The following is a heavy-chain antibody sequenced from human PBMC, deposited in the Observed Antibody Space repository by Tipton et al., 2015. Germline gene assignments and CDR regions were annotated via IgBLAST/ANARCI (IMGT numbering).Heavy chain of an antibody. J-gene: IGHJ6*02. CDR3: ARHRHRRLDDGMDV. Sequence: TLSLTCAVYGGSFSGYYWTWIRQPPGKGLEWIGEINHSGSANYNPSLKSRVTMSVDTSKNQFSLKLSSVTAADTAVYYCARHRHRRLDDGMDVWGQGTTVTVSS. V-gene: IGHV4-34*01. CDR1: GGSFSGYY. D-gene: IGHD1-1*01. CDR2: INHSGSA.